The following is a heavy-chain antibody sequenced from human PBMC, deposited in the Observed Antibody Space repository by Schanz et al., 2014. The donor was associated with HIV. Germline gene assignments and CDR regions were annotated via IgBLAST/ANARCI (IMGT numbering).Heavy chain of an antibody. J-gene: IGHJ4*02. Sequence: QVHLVESGGGVVQPGTSLRLSCAASGFTFSNYAIHWVRQAPGKGLEGVTLIWNDGTSKYYADSVKGRFSISRDNSKSTLYLHMNSLRAEDTAVYYCAKQFLDKCWGPGTLVTVSS. CDR2: IWNDGTSK. CDR3: AKQFLDKC. CDR1: GFTFSNYA. V-gene: IGHV3-33*06.